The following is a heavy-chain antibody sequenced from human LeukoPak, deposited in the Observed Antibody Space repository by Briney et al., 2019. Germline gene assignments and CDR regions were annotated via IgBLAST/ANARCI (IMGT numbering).Heavy chain of an antibody. V-gene: IGHV4-34*01. CDR2: INHSGST. CDR1: GGSFSGYY. J-gene: IGHJ5*02. CDR3: ARAAAMVPWFDP. Sequence: PSETLSLTCAVYGGSFSGYYWSWIRQPPGKGLEWIGEINHSGSTNYNPSPKSRVTISVDTSKNQLSLKLSSVTAADTAVYYCARAAAMVPWFDPWGQGTLVTVSS. D-gene: IGHD5-18*01.